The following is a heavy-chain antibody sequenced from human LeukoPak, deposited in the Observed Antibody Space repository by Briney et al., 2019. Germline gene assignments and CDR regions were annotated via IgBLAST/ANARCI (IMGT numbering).Heavy chain of an antibody. V-gene: IGHV3-7*05. Sequence: GGSLRLSCVASGFNFGSYWMGWARQAPGRGLEWVAQIKEDGSKKEYVESVKGRFTISRDNAKNSLFLQMNSLRAEDTAVYYCAKNSGTYYDYSFAYWGQGTLVTVSS. CDR3: AKNSGTYYDYSFAY. J-gene: IGHJ4*02. D-gene: IGHD1-26*01. CDR1: GFNFGSYW. CDR2: IKEDGSKK.